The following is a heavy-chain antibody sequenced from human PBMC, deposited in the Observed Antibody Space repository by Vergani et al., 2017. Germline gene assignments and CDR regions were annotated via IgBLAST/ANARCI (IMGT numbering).Heavy chain of an antibody. D-gene: IGHD2-21*02. Sequence: QVQLVQSGAEVKKPGSSVKVSCKASGATFRSNTISWVRQVPGQGLEWMGRIIPVLGKTKYAQDFQGRLTITADTSTSTAYMELTSLRSHDTAVYYCAGYPRGYGGDPEDYYNGMDVWGQGTTVTVSS. CDR3: AGYPRGYGGDPEDYYNGMDV. V-gene: IGHV1-69*02. CDR2: IIPVLGKT. CDR1: GATFRSNT. J-gene: IGHJ6*02.